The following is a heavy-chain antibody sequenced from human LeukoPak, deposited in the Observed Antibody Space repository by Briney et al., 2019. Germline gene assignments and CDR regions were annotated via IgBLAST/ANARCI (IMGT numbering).Heavy chain of an antibody. J-gene: IGHJ4*02. CDR3: ARDRVWTVLY. CDR1: GFTFTNYW. CDR2: INQDGSEQ. V-gene: IGHV3-7*01. Sequence: GGSLRLSCAASGFTFTNYWMSWVRQAPGKGLEWVANINQDGSEQYYVDSVKGRFTISRDNAKNSLYLQMNSLRAEDTAVYYCARDRVWTVLYWGQGTLVTVSS. D-gene: IGHD6-13*01.